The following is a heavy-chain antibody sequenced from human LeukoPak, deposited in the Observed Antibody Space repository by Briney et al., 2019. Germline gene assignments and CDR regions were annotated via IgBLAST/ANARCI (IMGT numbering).Heavy chain of an antibody. CDR2: IYYSGST. D-gene: IGHD6-13*01. Sequence: SETLSLTCTVSGGSISSSSYYWGWIRQPPGKGLEWIGSIYYSGSTYYNPSLKSRVTISVDTSKNQFSLKLSSVTAADTAAYYCARRGSAAAGTDYWGQGTLVTVSS. CDR3: ARRGSAAAGTDY. CDR1: GGSISSSSYY. V-gene: IGHV4-39*01. J-gene: IGHJ4*02.